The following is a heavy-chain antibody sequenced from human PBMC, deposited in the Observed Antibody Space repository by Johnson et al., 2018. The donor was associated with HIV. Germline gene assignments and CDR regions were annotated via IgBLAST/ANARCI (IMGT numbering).Heavy chain of an antibody. CDR2: ISWSSGSI. J-gene: IGHJ3*02. D-gene: IGHD2-15*01. V-gene: IGHV3-9*01. CDR1: GFTFDDYA. Sequence: VQLVESGGGLVQPGRSLRLSCAASGFTFDDYAMHWVQQAPGKGLEWVSGISWSSGSIGYAASVRGRCTISRDNAKNSLYRQMNSLRAEDTALYYCAKDEGYWSGGSCYEYSITFDIWGQGTMVTVSS. CDR3: AKDEGYWSGGSCYEYSITFDI.